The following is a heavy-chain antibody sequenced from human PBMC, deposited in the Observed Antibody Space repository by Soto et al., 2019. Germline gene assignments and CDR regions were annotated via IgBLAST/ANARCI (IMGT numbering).Heavy chain of an antibody. CDR3: ARGHDSSGYYYGRSYYYYGMDV. CDR1: GGSFSGYY. V-gene: IGHV4-34*01. Sequence: TLSLTCAVYGGSFSGYYWSWIRQPPGKGLEWIGEINHSGSTNYNPSLKSRVTISVDTSKNQFSLKLSSVTAADTAVYYCARGHDSSGYYYGRSYYYYGMDVWGQGTTVTVSS. D-gene: IGHD3-22*01. J-gene: IGHJ6*02. CDR2: INHSGST.